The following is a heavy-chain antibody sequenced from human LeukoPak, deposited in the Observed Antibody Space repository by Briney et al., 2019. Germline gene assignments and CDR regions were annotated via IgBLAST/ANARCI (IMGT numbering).Heavy chain of an antibody. V-gene: IGHV4-59*01. CDR1: GGSISSYY. CDR3: ARPSSIAEHNSFDP. D-gene: IGHD6-6*01. J-gene: IGHJ5*02. CDR2: IYYSGST. Sequence: PSETLSLTCTVSGGSISSYYWSWIRQPPGKGLEWIGYIYYSGSTNYNPSLKSRVTISVDTSKNQFSLKLSSMTAADTAVYYCARPSSIAEHNSFDPWGQGTLVTVSS.